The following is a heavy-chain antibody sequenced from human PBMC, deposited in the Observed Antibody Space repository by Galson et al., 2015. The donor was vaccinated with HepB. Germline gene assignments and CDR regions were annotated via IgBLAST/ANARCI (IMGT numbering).Heavy chain of an antibody. Sequence: SVKVSCKASGYTFTSYGISWVRQAPGQGLEWMGRIIPILGIANYAQKFQGRVTITADKSTSTAYMELSSLRSEDTAVYYCARAEGYSYGYYFDYWGQGTLVTVSS. V-gene: IGHV1-69*04. CDR2: IIPILGIA. CDR1: GYTFTSYG. D-gene: IGHD5-18*01. J-gene: IGHJ4*02. CDR3: ARAEGYSYGYYFDY.